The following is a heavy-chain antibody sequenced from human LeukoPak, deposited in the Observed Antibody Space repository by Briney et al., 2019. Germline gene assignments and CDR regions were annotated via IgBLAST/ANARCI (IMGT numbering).Heavy chain of an antibody. J-gene: IGHJ4*02. V-gene: IGHV4-39*01. D-gene: IGHD3-22*01. CDR3: ARHPDYYDSSGYHDY. CDR2: IYYSGST. Sequence: SETLSLTCTVSGGSISSSSYYWGWIRQPPGRGLEWIGSIYYSGSTYYNPSLKSRVTISVDTSKNQFSLKLSSVTAADTAVYYCARHPDYYDSSGYHDYWGQGTLVTVSS. CDR1: GGSISSSSYY.